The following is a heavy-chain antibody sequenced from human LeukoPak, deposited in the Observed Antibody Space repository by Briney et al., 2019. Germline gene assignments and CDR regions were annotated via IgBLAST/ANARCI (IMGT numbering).Heavy chain of an antibody. V-gene: IGHV1-18*01. D-gene: IGHD4-17*01. CDR2: ISAYNGNT. Sequence: ASVKVSCKASGYTFTSYGISWVRQAPGQGLEWMGWISAYNGNTNYAQKLQGRVTMTTDTSTSTAYMELRSLRSDDTAVYYCARDTVPYGFLNYNWFDPWGQGTLVTVSS. J-gene: IGHJ5*02. CDR3: ARDTVPYGFLNYNWFDP. CDR1: GYTFTSYG.